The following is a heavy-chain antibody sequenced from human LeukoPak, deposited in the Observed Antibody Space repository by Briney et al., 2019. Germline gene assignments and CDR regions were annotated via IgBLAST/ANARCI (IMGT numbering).Heavy chain of an antibody. D-gene: IGHD3-22*01. V-gene: IGHV1-2*02. Sequence: ASVKVSCKASGYTFTGYYMHWVRQAPGQGLELMGWINPNSGGTNYAQKFQGRVTMTRDTSISTAYMELSRLRSDDTAVYYCARVTGIRRGYGLDYWGQGTLVTVSS. J-gene: IGHJ4*02. CDR1: GYTFTGYY. CDR3: ARVTGIRRGYGLDY. CDR2: INPNSGGT.